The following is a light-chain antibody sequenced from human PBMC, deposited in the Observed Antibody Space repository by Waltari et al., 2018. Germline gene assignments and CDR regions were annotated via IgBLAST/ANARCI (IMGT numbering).Light chain of an antibody. V-gene: IGLV2-11*01. CDR2: DVS. J-gene: IGLJ3*02. CDR1: SSDVGGYNY. Sequence: QSALTQPRSVSGSPGQSVTISCTGTSSDVGGYNYVSWYQQHPGKAPKLMIYDVSKLPSGVPDRFSGSKSGNTASLTISGLQAEDEADYYCCSYAGSYTPNWVFGGGTKLTVL. CDR3: CSYAGSYTPNWV.